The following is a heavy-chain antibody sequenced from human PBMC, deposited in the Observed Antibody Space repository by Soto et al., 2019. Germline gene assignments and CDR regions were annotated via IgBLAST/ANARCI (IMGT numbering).Heavy chain of an antibody. CDR1: GYTFTGYY. Sequence: ASVKVSSKASGYTFTGYYMHWVRQAPGQGLEWMGWINPNSGGTNYAQKFQGRATMTRDTSISTAYMELSRLRSDDTAVYYCARTSITLIVVTVDWFDPWGQGTLVTVSS. D-gene: IGHD3-22*01. J-gene: IGHJ5*02. CDR2: INPNSGGT. CDR3: ARTSITLIVVTVDWFDP. V-gene: IGHV1-2*02.